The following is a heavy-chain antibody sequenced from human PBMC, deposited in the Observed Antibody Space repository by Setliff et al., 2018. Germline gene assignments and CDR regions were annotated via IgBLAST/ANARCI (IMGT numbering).Heavy chain of an antibody. V-gene: IGHV4-38-2*02. D-gene: IGHD3-10*01. J-gene: IGHJ6*02. CDR2: IYHSGST. CDR3: ARDPPNVGYVTGRGYFYFGMAV. Sequence: SETLSLTCAVSGYFISSGYYWGWIRQPPGKGLEWIGSIYHSGSTYYNPSLKSRVTISVDTSKDTLSLQMDSLRVEDTAVYYCARDPPNVGYVTGRGYFYFGMAVWGHGNTVTVSS. CDR1: GYFISSGYY.